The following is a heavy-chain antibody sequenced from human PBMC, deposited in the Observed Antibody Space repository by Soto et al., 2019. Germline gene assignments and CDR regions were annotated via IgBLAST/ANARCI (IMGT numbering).Heavy chain of an antibody. D-gene: IGHD5-12*01. CDR3: ARGESGYSGYANWFDP. Sequence: PSETLSLTCAVYGGSFSGYYWSWIRQPPGKGLEWIGEINHSGSTNYNPSLKSRVTISVDTSKNQFSLKLSSVTAADTAVYYCARGESGYSGYANWFDPWGQGTLVTVP. V-gene: IGHV4-34*01. CDR2: INHSGST. J-gene: IGHJ5*02. CDR1: GGSFSGYY.